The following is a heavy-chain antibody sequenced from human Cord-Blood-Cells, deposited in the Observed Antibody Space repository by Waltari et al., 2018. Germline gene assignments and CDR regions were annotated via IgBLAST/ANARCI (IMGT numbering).Heavy chain of an antibody. D-gene: IGHD5-12*01. CDR3: ARVGGYDWYFDL. Sequence: QVQLQESGPGLVKPSETLSLTCTVSGGSISSYYWSWIRQPPGKGLEWIGYIYYSGSTNYTPALKSRVTISLDTSKNQFSLKLSSVTAADTAVYYCARVGGYDWYFDLWGRGTLVTVSS. V-gene: IGHV4-59*01. CDR1: GGSISSYY. CDR2: IYYSGST. J-gene: IGHJ2*01.